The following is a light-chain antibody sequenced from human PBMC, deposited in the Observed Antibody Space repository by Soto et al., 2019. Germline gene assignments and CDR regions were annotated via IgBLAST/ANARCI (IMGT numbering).Light chain of an antibody. V-gene: IGKV3-20*01. Sequence: MMMTQSPATLSVSPGERASLSCRASQSIANSLAWYQQKPGQAPRLLIFGASNRATGIPDRFSGSGSGTDFTLTIIRLEPEDFAVYYCQQYGSSPWTFGQGTMVDIK. CDR3: QQYGSSPWT. J-gene: IGKJ1*01. CDR1: QSIANS. CDR2: GAS.